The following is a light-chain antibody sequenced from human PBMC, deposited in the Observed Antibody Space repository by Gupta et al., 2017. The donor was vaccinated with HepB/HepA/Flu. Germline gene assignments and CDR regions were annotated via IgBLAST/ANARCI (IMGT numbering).Light chain of an antibody. CDR2: GNS. CDR3: QSYDSSLSVVV. J-gene: IGLJ2*01. CDR1: SSNIGAGHD. Sequence: QSVLTQPPSVSGAPGQRVTISCPGSSSNIGAGHDVHWYQQVPGTAPKLLIHGNSNRPSGVPDRFSGSKSGTSASLAITGLQAEDEADYYCQSYDSSLSVVVFGGGTKLTVL. V-gene: IGLV1-40*01.